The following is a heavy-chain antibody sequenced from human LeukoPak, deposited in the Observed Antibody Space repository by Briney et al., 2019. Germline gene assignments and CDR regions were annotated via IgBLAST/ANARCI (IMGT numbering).Heavy chain of an antibody. Sequence: PGGSLRLSYAASGFTFSTYWMTWVRQAPGKGLEWVANIKQDGSEKYYVDSVKGRFTISRDNAENSLYLQMNSLRAEDTAVYYCARDRGLGSYWEGFDYWGQGTPVTVSS. V-gene: IGHV3-7*01. CDR2: IKQDGSEK. CDR1: GFTFSTYW. CDR3: ARDRGLGSYWEGFDY. J-gene: IGHJ4*02. D-gene: IGHD3-10*01.